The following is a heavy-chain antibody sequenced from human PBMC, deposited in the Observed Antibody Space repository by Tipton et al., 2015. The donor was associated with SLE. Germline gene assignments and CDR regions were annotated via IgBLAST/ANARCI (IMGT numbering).Heavy chain of an antibody. CDR1: GGSFSGYY. Sequence: TLSLTCAVYGGSFSGYYWSWIRQPPGKGLEWIGEINHSGSTNYNPSLKSRVTISVDTSKNQFSLKLSSVTAADTAVYYCARGRRIVPAASYYYYYGMDVWGQGTTVTVSS. J-gene: IGHJ6*02. V-gene: IGHV4-34*01. CDR3: ARGRRIVPAASYYYYYGMDV. D-gene: IGHD2-2*01. CDR2: INHSGST.